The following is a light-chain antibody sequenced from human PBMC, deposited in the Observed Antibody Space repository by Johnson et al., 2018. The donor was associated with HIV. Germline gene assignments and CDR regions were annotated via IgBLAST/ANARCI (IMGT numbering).Light chain of an antibody. Sequence: QSVLTQPPSVSAAPGQKVTISCSGSSSNIGNNYVSWYQQLPGTAPKLLIYENNKRPSGIPDRLSGSKSGTSATLGITGLQTGDEADYHWGTWDSSLCAGVFGTGTKVTVL. CDR3: GTWDSSLCAGV. J-gene: IGLJ1*01. CDR1: SSNIGNNY. V-gene: IGLV1-51*02. CDR2: ENN.